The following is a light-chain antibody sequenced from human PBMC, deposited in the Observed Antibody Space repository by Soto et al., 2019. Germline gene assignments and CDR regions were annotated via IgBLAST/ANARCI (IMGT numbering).Light chain of an antibody. Sequence: DIQITQSPATVSASVGDRVTITCRASQSISSWLAWYQQKPGKAPKLLIYKASSLESGVPSRFSGSGSGTEFTLTISSLQPDDFATYYCQQYNSYSITFGQGTRLEI. J-gene: IGKJ5*01. CDR3: QQYNSYSIT. CDR2: KAS. V-gene: IGKV1-5*03. CDR1: QSISSW.